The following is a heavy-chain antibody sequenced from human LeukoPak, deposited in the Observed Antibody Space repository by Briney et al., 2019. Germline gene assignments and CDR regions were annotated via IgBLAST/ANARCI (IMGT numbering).Heavy chain of an antibody. V-gene: IGHV4-38-2*01. J-gene: IGHJ5*02. CDR1: GYSISSGYY. CDR2: IYHSGST. D-gene: IGHD6-13*01. CDR3: ARVPFIAAAGTNWFDP. Sequence: PSETLSLTCAVSGYSISSGYYWGWIRQPPGKGLEWIGSIYHSGSTYYNSSLKSRVTISVDTSKNQFSLKLSSVTAADTAVYYCARVPFIAAAGTNWFDPWGQGTLVTVSS.